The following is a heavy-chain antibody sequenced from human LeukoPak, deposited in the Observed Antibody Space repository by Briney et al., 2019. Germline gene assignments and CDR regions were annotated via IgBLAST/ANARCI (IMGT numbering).Heavy chain of an antibody. CDR2: INPSGGST. CDR1: GYTFTSYY. CDR3: ARVLGYSVVVAANPPDY. D-gene: IGHD2-15*01. V-gene: IGHV1-46*01. J-gene: IGHJ4*02. Sequence: ASVKVSSKASGYTFTSYYMHWVRQAPGQGLEWMGIINPSGGSTSYAQKFQGRVTMTRDTSTSTVYMELSSLRSEDTAVYYCARVLGYSVVVAANPPDYWGQGTLVTVSS.